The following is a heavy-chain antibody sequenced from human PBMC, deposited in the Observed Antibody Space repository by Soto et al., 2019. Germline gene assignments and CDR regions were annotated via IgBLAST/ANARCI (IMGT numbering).Heavy chain of an antibody. CDR2: ISGSGGNT. V-gene: IGHV3-23*01. Sequence: GGSLRLSCAASGFTFSTYAMSWVRQAPGKGLEWVSAISGSGGNTYYADSVKGRFTISRDNSKNTLYLQMNSLRAEDTAVYYCAKAWEGRSSRYENYYIDVWGKGATVTVSS. CDR3: AKAWEGRSSRYENYYIDV. D-gene: IGHD6-13*01. CDR1: GFTFSTYA. J-gene: IGHJ6*03.